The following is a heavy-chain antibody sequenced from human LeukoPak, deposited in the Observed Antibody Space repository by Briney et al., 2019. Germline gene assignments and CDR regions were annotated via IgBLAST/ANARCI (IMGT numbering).Heavy chain of an antibody. Sequence: SETLSLTCTVSGGSISSYYWSWIRQPPGKGLEWIGYIYYSGSTNYNPSLKSRVTISVHTSKNQFSLKPSSVTAADTAVYYCARDRWEGKWWFYDYWRQGTLVTVSS. CDR1: GGSISSYY. V-gene: IGHV4-59*01. CDR3: ARDRWEGKWWFYDY. D-gene: IGHD2-15*01. J-gene: IGHJ4*02. CDR2: IYYSGST.